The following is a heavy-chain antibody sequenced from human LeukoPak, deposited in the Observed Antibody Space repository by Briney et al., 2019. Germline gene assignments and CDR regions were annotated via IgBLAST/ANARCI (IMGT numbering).Heavy chain of an antibody. CDR1: GDSINKYF. Sequence: SAMLSLTCTVSGDSINKYFWSWRRQSPGKGPEGLGYISHNGNTNYYPSLKSRVTLSLDKSNNQFPLRPSSVTAAAAAVYYCARGGPEDRTRLYYIDFWGQGILVTVSS. D-gene: IGHD6-25*01. CDR2: ISHNGNT. J-gene: IGHJ4*02. V-gene: IGHV4-59*01. CDR3: ARGGPEDRTRLYYIDF.